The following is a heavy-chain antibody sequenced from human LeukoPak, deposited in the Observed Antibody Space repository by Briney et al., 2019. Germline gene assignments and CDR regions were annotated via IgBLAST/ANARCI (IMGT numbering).Heavy chain of an antibody. V-gene: IGHV4-59*01. CDR1: GGSISSYY. CDR3: ARVGYYGSGSYYYYYFDY. D-gene: IGHD3-10*01. CDR2: IYYSGDT. J-gene: IGHJ4*02. Sequence: SETLSLTCTVSGGSISSYYWSWIRQPPGKGLEWIGYIYYSGDTNYNPSLKTRVTISVDTSKNQFSLKLSSVTAADTAVYYCARVGYYGSGSYYYYYFDYWGQGTLVSVSS.